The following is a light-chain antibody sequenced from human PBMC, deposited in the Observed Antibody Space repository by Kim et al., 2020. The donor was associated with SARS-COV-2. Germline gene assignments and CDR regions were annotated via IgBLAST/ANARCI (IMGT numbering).Light chain of an antibody. J-gene: IGKJ4*01. CDR2: GAS. CDR1: QGISSA. CDR3: QQFNSFPLT. Sequence: ATQLTQFPSSLSASVGDRVTITCRASQGISSALAWYRQKPGKAPKFLIFGASSLQSDVPSRFSGSGSGTDFTLTISSLQPADFATYYCQQFNSFPLTFGGGTKVDIK. V-gene: IGKV1-13*02.